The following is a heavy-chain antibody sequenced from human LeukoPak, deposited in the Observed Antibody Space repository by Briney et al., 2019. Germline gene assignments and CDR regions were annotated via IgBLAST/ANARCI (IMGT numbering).Heavy chain of an antibody. J-gene: IGHJ6*03. CDR2: INPSDGAT. CDR1: GYTFTMYY. V-gene: IGHV1-46*01. D-gene: IGHD3-10*01. Sequence: ASVKVSCKASGYTFTMYYIHWMRQAPGQGLEWMGMINPSDGATTYAQRFQGRVTMTRDMSTTTVYMDLRSLRSEDTAMYFCARAERGGQSWRLGGLFASYYTHYYMDVWGRGTTVTVSS. CDR3: ARAERGGQSWRLGGLFASYYTHYYMDV.